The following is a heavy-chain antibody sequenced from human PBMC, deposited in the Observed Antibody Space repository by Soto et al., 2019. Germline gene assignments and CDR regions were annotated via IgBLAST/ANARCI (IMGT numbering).Heavy chain of an antibody. CDR2: ISAYHGNT. CDR1: GYTFGKYG. CDR3: AKDCSGASCGFDI. D-gene: IGHD2-15*01. Sequence: QVQLVQSGNEVKKPGASVKVSCKASGYTFGKYGISWVRQAPGQGLEWVGWISAYHGNTVHAQKFRGRVNMTTDTSTNTAYMELGSLKSDDTAIYYCAKDCSGASCGFDIWGQGTLVTVSS. J-gene: IGHJ4*02. V-gene: IGHV1-18*01.